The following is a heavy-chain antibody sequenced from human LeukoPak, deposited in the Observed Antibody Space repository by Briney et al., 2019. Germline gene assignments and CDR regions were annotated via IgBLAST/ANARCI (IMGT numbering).Heavy chain of an antibody. Sequence: KVGESLKISCKGSGYSFTNYWIGWVRQMPGRGLEGMGIIYPGDSTTRYSTSFQGQVTISVDKSINTAYLQWSSLKASDTAMYYCARNARGNSYGNFAYWGQGTLVTVST. CDR3: ARNARGNSYGNFAY. CDR1: GYSFTNYW. V-gene: IGHV5-51*01. J-gene: IGHJ4*02. CDR2: IYPGDSTT. D-gene: IGHD5-18*01.